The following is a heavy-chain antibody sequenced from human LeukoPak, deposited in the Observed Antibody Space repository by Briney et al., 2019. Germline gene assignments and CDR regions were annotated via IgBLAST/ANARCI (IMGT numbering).Heavy chain of an antibody. J-gene: IGHJ4*02. CDR2: INPNSGGT. V-gene: IGHV1-2*02. CDR3: ARSWRFCSGDSCYPIDY. Sequence: ASVKVSCKAPGYTFTGYYMHWVRQAPGQGLEWMGWINPNSGGTNYAQKFRGRVTMTRDTSISTAYMELSRLRSDDTAVYYCARSWRFCSGDSCYPIDYWGQGTLVTVSS. CDR1: GYTFTGYY. D-gene: IGHD2-15*01.